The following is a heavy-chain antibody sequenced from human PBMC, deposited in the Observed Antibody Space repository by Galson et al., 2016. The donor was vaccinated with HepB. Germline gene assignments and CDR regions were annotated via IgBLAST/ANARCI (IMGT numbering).Heavy chain of an antibody. Sequence: SLRLSCAVSGFTFSRYWMHWVRQAPGKGLVWVSRIDGGGSDTAYADSVRGRFTISRDNAKNTVFLQMNSLRAEDTAVYYCVRDGDHYDFDYWGQGTLVTVSS. CDR1: GFTFSRYW. D-gene: IGHD4-17*01. V-gene: IGHV3-74*01. J-gene: IGHJ4*02. CDR3: VRDGDHYDFDY. CDR2: IDGGGSDT.